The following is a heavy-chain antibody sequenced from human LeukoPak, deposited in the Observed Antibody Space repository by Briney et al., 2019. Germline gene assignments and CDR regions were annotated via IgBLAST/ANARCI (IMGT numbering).Heavy chain of an antibody. V-gene: IGHV1-2*02. Sequence: GASVKVSCKASGYTFTGYYMHWVRQAPGQGLEWMGWINPNSGGTNYAQKFQGRVTMTRDTSISTAYMELSRLRSDDTAVYYCARDWTYYDSSGYYPNFDYWGQGTLVTVSS. CDR3: ARDWTYYDSSGYYPNFDY. J-gene: IGHJ4*02. CDR2: INPNSGGT. D-gene: IGHD3-22*01. CDR1: GYTFTGYY.